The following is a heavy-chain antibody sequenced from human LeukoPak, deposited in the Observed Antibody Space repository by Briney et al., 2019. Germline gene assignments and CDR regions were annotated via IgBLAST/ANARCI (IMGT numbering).Heavy chain of an antibody. J-gene: IGHJ5*02. V-gene: IGHV5-51*01. Sequence: GESLKISCKGSGYSFATYWIGWVRQVPGKGLEWMAIIYPGDSDTRYSPSFQGQVTISADKSISTAYLQWSSLKASDTAMYYCARLGGENYYDSTGYYYAWLDPWGQGTLVTVSS. CDR1: GYSFATYW. CDR3: ARLGGENYYDSTGYYYAWLDP. D-gene: IGHD3-22*01. CDR2: IYPGDSDT.